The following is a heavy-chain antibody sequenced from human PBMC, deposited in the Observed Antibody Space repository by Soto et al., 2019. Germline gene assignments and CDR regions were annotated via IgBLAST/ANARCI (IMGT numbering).Heavy chain of an antibody. D-gene: IGHD7-27*01. V-gene: IGHV3-7*01. CDR1: GFSFSSYW. CDR3: ATDLNWEDF. J-gene: IGHJ4*02. CDR2: INQDGSEK. Sequence: GGSLRLSCEASGFSFSSYWMTWVRQAPGKGLEFLANINQDGSEKYYVDSLKGRFTISRDNAKNSLYLQMNSLRAEDTAVYSCATDLNWEDFWGQGTLVTVSS.